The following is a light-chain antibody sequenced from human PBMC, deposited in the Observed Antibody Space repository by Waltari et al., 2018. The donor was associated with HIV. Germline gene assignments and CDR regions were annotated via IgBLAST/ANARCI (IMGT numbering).Light chain of an antibody. CDR1: SSHLGSNY. V-gene: IGLV1-47*01. Sequence: QSVLTPPPSASGTPGQRVTIPCSGSSSHLGSNYVYWYQQLPGTAPKLLIQRNNQRPSGVPDRFSGSKSGTSASLAISGLRSEDEADYYCAAWDDSLSGYVVFGGGTKLTVL. CDR2: RNN. CDR3: AAWDDSLSGYVV. J-gene: IGLJ2*01.